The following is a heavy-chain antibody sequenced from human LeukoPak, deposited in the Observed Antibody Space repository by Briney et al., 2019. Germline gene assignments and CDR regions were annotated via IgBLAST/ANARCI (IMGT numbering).Heavy chain of an antibody. D-gene: IGHD3-22*01. CDR2: ISSSSTYI. CDR1: EFTFSTYS. V-gene: IGHV3-21*01. J-gene: IGHJ6*03. Sequence: GGSLRLSCAASEFTFSTYSMNWVRQAPGKGLEWVASISSSSTYIYHADSVKSRFTISRDNAKNSLYLQMNSLRAEDTAVYYCAREAYDYDTSGYYDNYYYHYMDVWGKGTTVTVSS. CDR3: AREAYDYDTSGYYDNYYYHYMDV.